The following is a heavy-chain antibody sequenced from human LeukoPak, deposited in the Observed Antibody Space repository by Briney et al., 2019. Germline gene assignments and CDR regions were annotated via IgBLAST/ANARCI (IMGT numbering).Heavy chain of an antibody. J-gene: IGHJ6*02. CDR1: GFTFSSYW. CDR2: INHSGST. Sequence: GSLRLSCAASGFTFSSYWMSWVRQAPGKGLEWIGEINHSGSTNYNPSLKSRVTMSIDTSKNQFSLKLSSVTAADTAVYYCARDFRGNYGSRGMDVWGQGTTVTVSS. D-gene: IGHD5-24*01. V-gene: IGHV4-34*01. CDR3: ARDFRGNYGSRGMDV.